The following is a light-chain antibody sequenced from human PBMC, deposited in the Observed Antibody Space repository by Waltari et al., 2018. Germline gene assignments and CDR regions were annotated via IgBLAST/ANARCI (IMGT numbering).Light chain of an antibody. CDR2: RNN. Sequence: QSALTQPPSASGTPGQRVTISCSGSRSNIGSNYVYWYQQVPGTAPKLLIYRNNQRPSGGPDRFSGSKSGTSASLAISGLRSEDEVDYYCAAWDDSLSGRVFGGGTKVTVL. V-gene: IGLV1-47*01. CDR3: AAWDDSLSGRV. J-gene: IGLJ3*02. CDR1: RSNIGSNY.